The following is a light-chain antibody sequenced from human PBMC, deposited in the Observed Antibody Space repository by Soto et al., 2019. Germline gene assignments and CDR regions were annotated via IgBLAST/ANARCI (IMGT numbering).Light chain of an antibody. CDR3: AAWDDSLSGL. V-gene: IGLV1-47*01. CDR2: RNN. J-gene: IGLJ2*01. Sequence: QAVVTQPPSASGTPGQRVTISCSGSSSNIGNHYVYWYQLLPGTAPKLLIYRNNQRPSGVPDRFSGSQSGTSASLAISGLRSEDEADYYCAAWDDSLSGLFGGGTKVTVL. CDR1: SSNIGNHY.